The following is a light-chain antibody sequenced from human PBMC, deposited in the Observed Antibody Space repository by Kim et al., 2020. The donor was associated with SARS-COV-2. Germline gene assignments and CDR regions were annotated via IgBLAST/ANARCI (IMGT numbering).Light chain of an antibody. CDR2: ANN. CDR1: TSNIGAGYD. Sequence: QSVLTQPPSVSGAPGQSVTISCTGSTSNIGAGYDVHWYQQLPGTAPKLLIFANNNRPSGVPDRFSGSNSGTSASLAISDLQADDESDYYCQSYDTSLSIWVFGGGTQLTVL. V-gene: IGLV1-40*01. J-gene: IGLJ3*02. CDR3: QSYDTSLSIWV.